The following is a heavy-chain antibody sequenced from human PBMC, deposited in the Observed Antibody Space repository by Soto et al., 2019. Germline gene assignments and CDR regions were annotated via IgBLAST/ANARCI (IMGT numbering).Heavy chain of an antibody. D-gene: IGHD2-8*02. Sequence: SETLSLTCTVSGGSISSYYWSWIRQPPGKGLEWIGYIYYSGSTKYNPSLQSRATISIDTSKNQFSLKLRSVTAADTAVYYCARLVVSDYYFDSWGQGTLVTVSS. CDR1: GGSISSYY. J-gene: IGHJ4*02. CDR3: ARLVVSDYYFDS. V-gene: IGHV4-59*01. CDR2: IYYSGST.